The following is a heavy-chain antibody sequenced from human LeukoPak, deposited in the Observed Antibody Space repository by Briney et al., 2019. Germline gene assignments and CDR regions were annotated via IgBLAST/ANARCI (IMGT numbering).Heavy chain of an antibody. Sequence: PSETLSLTCTVSGGSIDSSSYYWDWIRQPPGKGLEWLGNIYYSGTTFYTSSLKSRVTISTDMSKNQFSLRLISVTAADTAVYYCARQRADYFYHYMDVWGKGTTVIVSS. CDR2: IYYSGTT. CDR1: GGSIDSSSYY. V-gene: IGHV4-39*01. J-gene: IGHJ6*03. CDR3: ARQRADYFYHYMDV.